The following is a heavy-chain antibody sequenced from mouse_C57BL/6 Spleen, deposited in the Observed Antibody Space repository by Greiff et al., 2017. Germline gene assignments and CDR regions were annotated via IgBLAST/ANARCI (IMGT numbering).Heavy chain of an antibody. D-gene: IGHD1-1*01. CDR1: GFTFSSYA. Sequence: EVQLVESGEGLVKPGGSLKLSCAASGFTFSSYAMSWVRQTPEKRLEWVAYISSGGDYIYYADTVKGRFTISRAYARNTLYLQMSSLKSEDTAMYYCTRGGGGDYYGSPAWFAYWGQGTLVTVSA. CDR3: TRGGGGDYYGSPAWFAY. CDR2: ISSGGDYI. V-gene: IGHV5-9-1*02. J-gene: IGHJ3*01.